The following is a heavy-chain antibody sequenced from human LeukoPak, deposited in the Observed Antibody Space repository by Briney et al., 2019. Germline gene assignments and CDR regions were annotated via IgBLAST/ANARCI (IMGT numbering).Heavy chain of an antibody. J-gene: IGHJ5*02. CDR2: IYYSERT. D-gene: IGHD1-26*01. CDR3: ARDRDSGSSSWFDP. CDR1: VGPISSYY. V-gene: IGHV4-59*01. Sequence: AEPLSLTCTVSVGPISSYYWSWLRQPPGRGLEWIGHIYYSERTNYNPSLKSRVTISVSPSQNQIASKLTSLAAAGTAWYYCARDRDSGSSSWFDPWGQRTLVTVSS.